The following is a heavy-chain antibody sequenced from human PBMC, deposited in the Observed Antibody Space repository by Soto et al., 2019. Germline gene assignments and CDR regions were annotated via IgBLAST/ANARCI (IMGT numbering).Heavy chain of an antibody. CDR1: GGSISSGGYY. Sequence: SETLSLTCTVSGGSISSGGYYWSWIRQHPGKGLEWIGYIYYSGSTYYNPSLKSRVTISVDTSKNQFSLKLSSVTAADTAVYYCAGGRYGSEAIREYYYYVDCWRKGTTVTVSS. D-gene: IGHD3-10*01. CDR2: IYYSGST. V-gene: IGHV4-31*03. CDR3: AGGRYGSEAIREYYYYVDC. J-gene: IGHJ6*03.